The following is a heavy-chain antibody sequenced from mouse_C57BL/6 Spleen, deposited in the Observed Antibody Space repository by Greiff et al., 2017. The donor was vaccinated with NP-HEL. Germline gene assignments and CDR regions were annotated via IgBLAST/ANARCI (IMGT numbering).Heavy chain of an antibody. Sequence: QVQLQQPGAELVKPGASVKMSCKASGYTFTSYWITWVKQRPGQGLEWIGDIYPGSGSTNYNEKFKSKATLTVDTSSSTAYMQLSSLTSEDSAVYYCAKGWLFPAWFAYWGQGTLVTVSA. J-gene: IGHJ3*01. CDR1: GYTFTSYW. V-gene: IGHV1-55*01. CDR3: AKGWLFPAWFAY. CDR2: IYPGSGST. D-gene: IGHD2-3*01.